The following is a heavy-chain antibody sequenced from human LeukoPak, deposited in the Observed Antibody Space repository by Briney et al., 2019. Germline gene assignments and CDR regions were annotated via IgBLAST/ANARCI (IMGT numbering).Heavy chain of an antibody. CDR2: TYYRSTWYN. CDR3: ARRLTQYDCFDP. V-gene: IGHV6-1*01. D-gene: IGHD2-2*01. J-gene: IGHJ5*02. CDR1: GYSVSSKSGT. Sequence: SQTLSLTCAISGYSVSSKSGTGNWIRQSPSRCLEWLGRTYYRSTWYNDYAVSVRGRITVNPDTSKNQFSLHLNSVTPEDTAVYYCARRLTQYDCFDPWGQGILVTVSS.